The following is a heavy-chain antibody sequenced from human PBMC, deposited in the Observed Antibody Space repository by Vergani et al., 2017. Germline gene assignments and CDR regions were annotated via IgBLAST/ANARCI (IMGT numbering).Heavy chain of an antibody. Sequence: EVQLLESGGGLVQPGRSLRLSCAGSGFIFNHYAMNWVRQAPGKGLEWVSGISGSGGSTYYAGSVKGRFTISRDSSKNTLYLQMNSLSARDPAVYYCAKANTRNSGYDYLYYYHAMDVWGQGTTVTVSS. D-gene: IGHD5-12*01. CDR2: ISGSGGST. J-gene: IGHJ6*02. CDR3: AKANTRNSGYDYLYYYHAMDV. V-gene: IGHV3-23*01. CDR1: GFIFNHYA.